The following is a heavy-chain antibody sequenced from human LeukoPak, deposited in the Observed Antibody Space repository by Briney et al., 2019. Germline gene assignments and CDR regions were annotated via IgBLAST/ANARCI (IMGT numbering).Heavy chain of an antibody. D-gene: IGHD4-23*01. CDR1: GFTFSDYY. J-gene: IGHJ4*02. CDR3: ARDQSYGGNSYSGY. Sequence: GGSLRLSCAASGFTFSDYYMSWIRQAPGKGLEWVSYISRSGSTIYYADSVKGRFTISRDNAKNSPYLQMNSLRAEDTAVYYCARDQSYGGNSYSGYWGQGTLVTVSS. CDR2: ISRSGSTI. V-gene: IGHV3-11*01.